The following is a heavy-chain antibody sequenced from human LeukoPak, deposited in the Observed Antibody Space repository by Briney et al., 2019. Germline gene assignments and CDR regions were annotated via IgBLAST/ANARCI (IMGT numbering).Heavy chain of an antibody. J-gene: IGHJ6*02. CDR1: GYTFTSTE. V-gene: IGHV1-8*01. Sequence: AAVKVSCKASGYTFTSTEIMWVRQATGQGLERMGWMNPNSGDTGYAQKFQGRVTMTRDISTSTAYMELSRLRFDDTAVYYCARAPRQPSYYYGVDVWGQGTTVTVSS. CDR2: MNPNSGDT. D-gene: IGHD5-18*01. CDR3: ARAPRQPSYYYGVDV.